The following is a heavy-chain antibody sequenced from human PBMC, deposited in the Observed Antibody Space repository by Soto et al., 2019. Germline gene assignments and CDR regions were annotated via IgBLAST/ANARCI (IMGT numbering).Heavy chain of an antibody. Sequence: GGSLRLACAASGVTFSSYAMHWVRQAPGKGLEWVAVISYDGSNKYYADSVKGRFTISRDNSKNTLYLQMNSLRAEDTAVYYCARERDDSSGYYYGIFDYWGQGTLVTVSS. D-gene: IGHD3-22*01. J-gene: IGHJ4*02. CDR1: GVTFSSYA. V-gene: IGHV3-30-3*01. CDR3: ARERDDSSGYYYGIFDY. CDR2: ISYDGSNK.